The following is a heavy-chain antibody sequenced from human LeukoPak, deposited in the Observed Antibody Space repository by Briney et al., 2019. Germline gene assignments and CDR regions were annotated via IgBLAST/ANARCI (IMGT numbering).Heavy chain of an antibody. CDR1: GFTFGDYV. CDR2: IRSKAYGGTT. J-gene: IGHJ6*03. CDR3: TRGHATFYNYHYVDV. Sequence: GGSLRLSCTASGFTFGDYVMSWLRQALGKGRGWVGFIRSKAYGGTTEYAASVKCRFTISRDDSKSIAYLQMNSLKTEDTAVYYCTRGHATFYNYHYVDVWGKGTTVTVSS. V-gene: IGHV3-49*03.